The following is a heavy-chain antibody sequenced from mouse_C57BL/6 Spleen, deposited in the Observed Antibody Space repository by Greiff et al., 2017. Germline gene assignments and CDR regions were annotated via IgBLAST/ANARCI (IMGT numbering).Heavy chain of an antibody. V-gene: IGHV6-6*01. CDR2: IRNKANNHAT. CDR3: TRNYGYDGGYFDY. D-gene: IGHD2-2*01. CDR1: GFTFSDAW. J-gene: IGHJ2*01. Sequence: EVKLEESGGGLVQPGGSMKLSCAASGFTFSDAWMDWVRQSPEKGLEWVAEIRNKANNHATYYAESVKGRFTISRDDSKSSVYLQMNSLRAEDTGIYYCTRNYGYDGGYFDYWGQGTTLTVSS.